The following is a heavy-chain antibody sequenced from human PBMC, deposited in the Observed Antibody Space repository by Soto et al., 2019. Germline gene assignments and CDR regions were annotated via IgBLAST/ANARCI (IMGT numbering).Heavy chain of an antibody. J-gene: IGHJ2*01. CDR2: INAGNGNT. V-gene: IGHV1-3*01. D-gene: IGHD1-26*01. CDR3: ARGGSLYWYFDL. CDR1: GYTFTSYA. Sequence: QVQLVQSGAEVKKPGASVKVSCKASGYTFTSYAMHWVRQAPGQRLEWMGWINAGNGNTKYSQKFQGRVTITRDTCARTAYMELSSLRSEDTAVYYCARGGSLYWYFDLWGRGTLVTVSS.